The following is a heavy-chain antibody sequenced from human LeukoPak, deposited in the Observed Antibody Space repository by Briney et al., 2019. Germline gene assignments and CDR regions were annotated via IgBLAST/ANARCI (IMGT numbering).Heavy chain of an antibody. CDR1: GYTFTGYY. CDR3: ARDQGGIVGATTTHDY. D-gene: IGHD1-26*01. V-gene: IGHV1-2*02. Sequence: ASVKVSCKASGYTFTGYYMHWVRLAPGQGLEWMGWINPNSGGTNYAQKFQGRVTMTRDTSISTAYMELSRLRSDDTAVYYCARDQGGIVGATTTHDYWGQGTLVTVSS. J-gene: IGHJ4*02. CDR2: INPNSGGT.